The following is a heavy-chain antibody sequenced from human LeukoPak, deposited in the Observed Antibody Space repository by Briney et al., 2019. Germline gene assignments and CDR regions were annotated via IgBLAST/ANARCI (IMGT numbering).Heavy chain of an antibody. V-gene: IGHV3-48*03. CDR2: IDRRSGSHV. J-gene: IGHJ4*02. D-gene: IGHD3-10*01. CDR1: GFTFSNYE. CDR3: ARNRGISD. Sequence: GESLRLSCAASGFTFSNYEMNWVRQAPGKGLEWVSYIDRRSGSHVYYADSVKGRFTISRDNAKNSLYLQMNSLRVEDTAVYYCARNRGISDWGQGTLVTVSS.